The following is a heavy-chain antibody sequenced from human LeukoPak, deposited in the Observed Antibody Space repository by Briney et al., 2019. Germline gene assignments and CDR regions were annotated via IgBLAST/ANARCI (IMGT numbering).Heavy chain of an antibody. V-gene: IGHV1-46*01. J-gene: IGHJ4*02. CDR3: ARDLTTVVTPDYFDY. D-gene: IGHD4-23*01. Sequence: GASVKVSCKASGYTFTSYYMHWVRQAPVQGLEWMGIINPSGGSTSYAQKFQGRVTMTRDTSTSTVYMELSSLRSEDTAVYYCARDLTTVVTPDYFDYWGQGTLVTVSS. CDR1: GYTFTSYY. CDR2: INPSGGST.